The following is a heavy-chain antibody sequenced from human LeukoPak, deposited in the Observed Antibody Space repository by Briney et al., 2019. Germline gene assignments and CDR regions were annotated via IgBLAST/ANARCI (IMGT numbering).Heavy chain of an antibody. CDR1: GDSISSARNY. CDR2: VYSSGST. Sequence: SETLSLTCTVSGDSISSARNYWGWIRQSPGKGLEWLASVYSSGSTHSNPSLTSRVSISIDMSKDQFSLKLYSVTASDAAIYYCARHLSGTAMAHYFDFWGQGTLVTVSS. J-gene: IGHJ4*02. V-gene: IGHV4-39*01. D-gene: IGHD5-18*01. CDR3: ARHLSGTAMAHYFDF.